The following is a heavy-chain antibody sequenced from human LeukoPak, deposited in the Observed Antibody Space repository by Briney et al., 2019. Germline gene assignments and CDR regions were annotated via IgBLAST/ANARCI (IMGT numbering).Heavy chain of an antibody. CDR3: AGLLRWGTIDY. CDR1: GGSISSSSYY. V-gene: IGHV4-39*01. Sequence: SETLSLTCTVSGGSISSSSYYWGWIRQPPGKGLEWIGSIYYSGSTYYNPSLKSRVTISVDTSKNQFSLKLSSVTAADTAVYYCAGLLRWGTIDYWGQGTLVTVSS. D-gene: IGHD4-23*01. CDR2: IYYSGST. J-gene: IGHJ4*02.